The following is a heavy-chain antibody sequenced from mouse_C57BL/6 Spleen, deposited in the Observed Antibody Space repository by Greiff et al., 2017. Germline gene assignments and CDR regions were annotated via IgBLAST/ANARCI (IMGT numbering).Heavy chain of an antibody. CDR2: INPSTGGT. CDR1: GYSFTGYY. Sequence: EVKLMESGPELVKPGASVKISCKASGYSFTGYYMNWVKQSPEKSLEWIGEINPSTGGTTYNQKFKAKATLTVDKSSSTAYMQLKSLTSEDSAVYYCADSSGYGFAYWGQGTLVTVSA. J-gene: IGHJ3*01. D-gene: IGHD3-2*02. V-gene: IGHV1-42*01. CDR3: ADSSGYGFAY.